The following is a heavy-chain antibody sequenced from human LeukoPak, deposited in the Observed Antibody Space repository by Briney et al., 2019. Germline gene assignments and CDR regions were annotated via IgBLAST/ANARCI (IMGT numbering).Heavy chain of an antibody. J-gene: IGHJ4*02. CDR3: ARLERSRMDGAQY. CDR2: MFYGETT. Sequence: PSETLSLTCIVSGDSIRSSGYYWGCIRQPPGKGLELIGSMFYGETTSYSPSLQGRVTISLDTSKNQFSLRLNSVTAADTAVYYCARLERSRMDGAQYWGQGTLVTVSS. V-gene: IGHV4-39*01. D-gene: IGHD4/OR15-4a*01. CDR1: GDSIRSSGYY.